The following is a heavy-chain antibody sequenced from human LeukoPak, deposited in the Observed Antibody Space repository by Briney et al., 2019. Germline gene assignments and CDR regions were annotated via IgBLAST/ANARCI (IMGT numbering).Heavy chain of an antibody. D-gene: IGHD1-26*01. J-gene: IGHJ3*02. CDR1: GFTFSNSW. V-gene: IGHV3-7*01. Sequence: GGSLRLSCAASGFTFSNSWMSWVRQAPGKGLEWMANIKYDGSEKYFMDSVKGRFTIPRDNAKNSLYLQMNSLRAEDTAVYYCAREKKVGQTGAFDIWGDGTMVTVSS. CDR2: IKYDGSEK. CDR3: AREKKVGQTGAFDI.